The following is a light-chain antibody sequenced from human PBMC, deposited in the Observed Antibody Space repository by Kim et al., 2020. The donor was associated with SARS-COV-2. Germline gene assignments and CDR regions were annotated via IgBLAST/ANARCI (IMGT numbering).Light chain of an antibody. CDR1: SSDVGXCNV. CDR3: CSK. J-gene: IGLJ3*02. Sequence: QSALTQPASVSGSPGQSITISRTEISSDVGXCNVLSWYRQHPGKAPKVMIYDVTKRPLGISNRLSGSKSVYTASLTISGLQAADEAYYYCCSKFGG. V-gene: IGLV2-23*02. CDR2: DVT.